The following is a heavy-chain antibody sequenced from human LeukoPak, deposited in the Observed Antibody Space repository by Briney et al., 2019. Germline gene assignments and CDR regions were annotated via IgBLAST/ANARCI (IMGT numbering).Heavy chain of an antibody. D-gene: IGHD6-19*01. J-gene: IGHJ4*02. V-gene: IGHV1-69*13. CDR3: AMGSSGWSYYFDY. CDR1: GGTFSSYG. Sequence: GASVKLSCTASGGTFSSYGINWVRQAPGQGLEWVGRVNPIFSKANYAHKFQGRVTITADDSTNTAYLELSSLGAEDTAVYYCAMGSSGWSYYFDYWGQGTLVTVSS. CDR2: VNPIFSKA.